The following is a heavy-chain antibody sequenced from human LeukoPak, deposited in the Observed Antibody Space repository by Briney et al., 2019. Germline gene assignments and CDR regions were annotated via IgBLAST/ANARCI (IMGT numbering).Heavy chain of an antibody. V-gene: IGHV3-74*01. CDR3: ARAGGARKWEFFMAFDY. J-gene: IGHJ4*02. Sequence: PGGSLRVSCEASRLSFSSYWMHWVRQAPGKGLVWVSRINTDGSSTSCAETVKGRFTISRDNAKNTLYLQMNSLRAEDTAVYYCARAGGARKWEFFMAFDYWGQGTLVTVSS. D-gene: IGHD1-26*01. CDR1: RLSFSSYW. CDR2: INTDGSST.